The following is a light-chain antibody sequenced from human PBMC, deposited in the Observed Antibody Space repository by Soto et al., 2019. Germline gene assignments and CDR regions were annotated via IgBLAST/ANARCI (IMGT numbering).Light chain of an antibody. J-gene: IGLJ2*01. CDR3: QSYDSSLSGVV. CDR2: GNS. Sequence: QSVLTQPPSVSGAPGQRVTISCTWSSSNIGAGYDVHWYQQLPGTAPKLLIYGNSNRPSGVPDRFSGSKSGTSASLAITGLQAEDEADYYYQSYDSSLSGVVFGGGTKLTVL. V-gene: IGLV1-40*01. CDR1: SSNIGAGYD.